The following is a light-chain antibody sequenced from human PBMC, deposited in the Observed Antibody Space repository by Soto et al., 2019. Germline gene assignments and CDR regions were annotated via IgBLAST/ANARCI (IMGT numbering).Light chain of an antibody. CDR3: QQRSNWPPRIT. J-gene: IGKJ5*01. V-gene: IGKV3-11*01. CDR1: QSVSSY. Sequence: EIVLTQSPATLSLSPGERATLSCRASQSVSSYLAWYQQKPGQAPRLLIYDASNRATGIPARFSGSGSGTDCTLTISSLEPEDFAVYYCQQRSNWPPRITFGQGTRQEIK. CDR2: DAS.